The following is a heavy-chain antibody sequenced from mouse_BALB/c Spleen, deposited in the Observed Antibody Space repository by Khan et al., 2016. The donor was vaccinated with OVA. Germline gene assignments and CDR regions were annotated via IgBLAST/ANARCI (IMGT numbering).Heavy chain of an antibody. J-gene: IGHJ2*01. CDR2: INPTSGYT. Sequence: QVQLLESGAELAKPGASVKMSCKASGYTFTTYWMHWVKQRPGQGLEWIGYINPTSGYTDYNDKFTDRATLSADKSSSTAYMQLNSLTSEDSAVYYCTRDRIDYWGQGTTLTVSS. CDR3: TRDRIDY. V-gene: IGHV1-7*01. CDR1: GYTFTTYW.